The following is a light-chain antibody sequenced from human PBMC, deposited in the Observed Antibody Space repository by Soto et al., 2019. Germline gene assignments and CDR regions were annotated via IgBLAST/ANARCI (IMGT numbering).Light chain of an antibody. J-gene: IGKJ1*01. CDR1: ESIRTY. CDR2: AAS. Sequence: DLQMTQSPSSLSASVGDRVTITCRASESIRTYLNWYQQKPGKAPKLLIYAASTLQSGIPSRFSGSGSGTDFIFTITSLQPEDFATYFCQQSYNSPPTFGQGTKVEI. V-gene: IGKV1-39*01. CDR3: QQSYNSPPT.